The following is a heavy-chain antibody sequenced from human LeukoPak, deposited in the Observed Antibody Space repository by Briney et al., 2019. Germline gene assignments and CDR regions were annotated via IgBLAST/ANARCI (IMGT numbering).Heavy chain of an antibody. CDR3: AKYGGKGQH. CDR1: GGSISSSSYY. Sequence: PSETLSLTCTVSGGSISSSSYYWGWIRQPPGKGLEWIGSIYYSGSTYYNPSLKSRVTISVDTSKNQFSLKLSSVTAADTAVYYCAKYGGKGQHWGQGTLVTVSS. D-gene: IGHD4-23*01. V-gene: IGHV4-39*07. CDR2: IYYSGST. J-gene: IGHJ1*01.